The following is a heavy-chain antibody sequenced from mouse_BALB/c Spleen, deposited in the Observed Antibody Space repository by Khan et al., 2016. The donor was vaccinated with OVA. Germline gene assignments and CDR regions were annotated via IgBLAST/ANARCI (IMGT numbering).Heavy chain of an antibody. D-gene: IGHD6-1*01. J-gene: IGHJ3*01. CDR1: GYSITSGYF. Sequence: EVKLLESGPGLVKPSQSLSLTCSVTGYSITSGYFWNWIRQFPGNNLEWMGYIRYDGNSNYNPSLKNRISITRDTSKNQFFLKLNSVTPEDTATYYCARGGSAGPAWFTDWGQGTLVTVSA. V-gene: IGHV3-6*02. CDR3: ARGGSAGPAWFTD. CDR2: IRYDGNS.